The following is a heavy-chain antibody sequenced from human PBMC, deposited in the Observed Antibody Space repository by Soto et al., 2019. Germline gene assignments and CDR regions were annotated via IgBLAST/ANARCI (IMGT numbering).Heavy chain of an antibody. Sequence: QVQLQESGPGLVKPSETLSLTCTVSGDSISSYYWSWIRQPPGKGLEWIGNIHHSGSTNYNPSLKSRVTTSVNTSKRQFSLKLSFVTAADTAVYYCARPIFIGSGGGWFDVWGQGTQVTVSS. CDR3: ARPIFIGSGGGWFDV. CDR2: IHHSGST. D-gene: IGHD3-10*01. V-gene: IGHV4-59*01. CDR1: GDSISSYY. J-gene: IGHJ5*02.